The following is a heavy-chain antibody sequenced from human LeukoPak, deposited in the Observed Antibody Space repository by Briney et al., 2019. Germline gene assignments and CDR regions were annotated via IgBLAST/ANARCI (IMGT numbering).Heavy chain of an antibody. J-gene: IGHJ4*02. CDR3: ARDLSLNVVVVAAGGY. D-gene: IGHD2-15*01. V-gene: IGHV3-7*01. CDR1: GFTFSNYW. CDR2: IKQDGSEK. Sequence: GGSLRLSCAASGFTFSNYWMSWVRQAPGKGLEWVANIKQDGSEKYYVDSVKGRFTISRDNAKNSLYLQMNSLRAEDTAVYYCARDLSLNVVVVAAGGYWGQGTLVTVSS.